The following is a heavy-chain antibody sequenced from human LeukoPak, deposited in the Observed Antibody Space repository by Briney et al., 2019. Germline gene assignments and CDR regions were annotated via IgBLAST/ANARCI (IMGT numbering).Heavy chain of an antibody. D-gene: IGHD3-10*01. CDR1: LSTLSTSR. J-gene: IGHJ5*02. Sequence: GCLSLSREPSLSTLSTSRMNWVRPAPRQGREWVSTISSSIRYIYYADPAKGRFTISRDNAKNTLYLQMNSLRAEDTAVYYCAREVGSRSYVDHWGQGTLVTVSS. CDR3: AREVGSRSYVDH. CDR2: ISSSIRYI. V-gene: IGHV3-21*01.